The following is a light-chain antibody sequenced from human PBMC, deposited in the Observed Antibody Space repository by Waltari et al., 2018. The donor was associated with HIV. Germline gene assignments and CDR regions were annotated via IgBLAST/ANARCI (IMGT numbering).Light chain of an antibody. V-gene: IGLV1-36*01. CDR1: SSNIGNNA. CDR3: AAWDDSLNGYV. CDR2: YDD. J-gene: IGLJ1*01. Sequence: QSVLTQPPSVSEAPRQRVTISCSGSSSNIGNNAVNWYQQVPGKPPKLLIYYDDLLSSGVSDRFSASKSGTSASLAIRGLQSEDEADYYCAAWDDSLNGYVFGSGTKVTVL.